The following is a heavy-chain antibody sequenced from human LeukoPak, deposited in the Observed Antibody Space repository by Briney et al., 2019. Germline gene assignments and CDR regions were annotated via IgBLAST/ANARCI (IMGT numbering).Heavy chain of an antibody. J-gene: IGHJ3*02. CDR2: ISASGVVT. Sequence: RGSLRLSCAASGFSFSAYPMGWVRQAPGKGLQWLSGISASGVVTFHADRVKGRFAISRDNSKNTLYLQMTGLRAGDTAEYYCAKSLFTSATGTGRAFHIWGQGTMVTVSS. D-gene: IGHD1-1*01. V-gene: IGHV3-23*01. CDR1: GFSFSAYP. CDR3: AKSLFTSATGTGRAFHI.